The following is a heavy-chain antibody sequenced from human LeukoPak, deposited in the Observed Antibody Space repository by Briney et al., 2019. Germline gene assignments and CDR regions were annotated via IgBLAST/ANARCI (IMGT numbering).Heavy chain of an antibody. D-gene: IGHD3-10*01. CDR2: ISAYNGNT. CDR1: RYTFTSYV. Sequence: SVKVSCKASRYTFTSYVISWVRQAPGQGLEWMGWISAYNGNTNYAQKLQGRVTMTTDTSTSTAYMELRSLRSDDAAVYSCASVEHYYGSGSYVDFDYWGQGTLVTVSS. CDR3: ASVEHYYGSGSYVDFDY. V-gene: IGHV1-18*01. J-gene: IGHJ4*02.